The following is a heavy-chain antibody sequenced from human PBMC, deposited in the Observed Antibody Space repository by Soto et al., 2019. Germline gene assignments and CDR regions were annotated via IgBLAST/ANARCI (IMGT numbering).Heavy chain of an antibody. CDR3: AEVAPDSSGYFDY. J-gene: IGHJ4*02. V-gene: IGHV3-30*18. D-gene: IGHD3-22*01. CDR2: ISYDGSNK. Sequence: LRLSCAASGFTFSSYGMHWVRQAPGKGLEWVAVISYDGSNKYYADSVKGRFTISRDNSKNTLYLQMNSLRAEDTAVYCCAEVAPDSSGYFDYWGQGTLVSV. CDR1: GFTFSSYG.